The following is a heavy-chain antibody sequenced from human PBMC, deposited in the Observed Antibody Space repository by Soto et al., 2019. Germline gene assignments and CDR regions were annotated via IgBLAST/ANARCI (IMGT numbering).Heavy chain of an antibody. D-gene: IGHD2-8*01. CDR2: ISYDGSNK. V-gene: IGHV3-30*18. Sequence: QVQLVESGGGVVQPGRSLRLSCAASGFTFSSYGMHWVRQAPGKGLEWVAVISYDGSNKYYADSVKGRFTISRDNSKNTLYLQMNSLRAEDTAVYYCAKGILGYCTNGVCYYYGMDVWGQGTTVTVSS. J-gene: IGHJ6*02. CDR1: GFTFSSYG. CDR3: AKGILGYCTNGVCYYYGMDV.